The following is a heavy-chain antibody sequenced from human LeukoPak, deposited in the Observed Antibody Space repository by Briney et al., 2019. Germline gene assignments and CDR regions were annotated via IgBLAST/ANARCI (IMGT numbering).Heavy chain of an antibody. Sequence: PSETLSLTCTVSGGSISSGDYYWSWIRQPPGKGLEWIGYIYYSGSTYYNPSLKSRVTISVDTSKNQLSLKLSSVTAADTAVYYCARLNRYCSSTSCYDYWGQGTLSPSPQ. CDR1: GGSISSGDYY. CDR3: ARLNRYCSSTSCYDY. V-gene: IGHV4-30-4*01. D-gene: IGHD2-2*01. J-gene: IGHJ4*02. CDR2: IYYSGST.